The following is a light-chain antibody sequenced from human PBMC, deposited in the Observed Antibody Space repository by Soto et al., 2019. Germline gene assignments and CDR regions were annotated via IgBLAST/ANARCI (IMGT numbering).Light chain of an antibody. Sequence: PGERATLSCRASQSVSSGYLAWYQQKPGQAPRLLIHGASSRATGIPDRFSGSGSGTDFTLTISRLEPEDFAVYYCQQYGSSALTFGGRTKVDIK. CDR3: QQYGSSALT. CDR1: QSVSSGY. V-gene: IGKV3-20*01. CDR2: GAS. J-gene: IGKJ4*01.